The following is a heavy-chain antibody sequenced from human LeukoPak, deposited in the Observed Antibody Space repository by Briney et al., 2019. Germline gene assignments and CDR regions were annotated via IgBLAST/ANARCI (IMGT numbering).Heavy chain of an antibody. CDR2: ISAYNGNT. V-gene: IGHV1-18*01. CDR3: ARAYGYSSGWYDY. D-gene: IGHD6-19*01. CDR1: GYTCTSYG. J-gene: IGHJ4*02. Sequence: ASVKVSSRASGYTCTSYGISGGRQAPGQGREGMGWISAYNGNTTSAQKLQARATITTDTSTSTAYMELRSLRSDDTAVYYCARAYGYSSGWYDYWGQGTLVTVSS.